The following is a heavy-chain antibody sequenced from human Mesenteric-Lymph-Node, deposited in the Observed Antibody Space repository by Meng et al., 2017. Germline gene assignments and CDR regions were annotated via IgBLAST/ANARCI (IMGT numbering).Heavy chain of an antibody. J-gene: IGHJ4*02. CDR2: INHSGST. CDR1: GASFSGYY. CDR3: ARNDVVIMTFDY. Sequence: QVQLPQGGERLLQPCATLPLTCAVFGASFSGYYWSWSRQPPGKGLEWIGEINHSGSTNHNPSLKSRVTISVDTSKNQFSLKLSSVTAADTAVYYCARNDVVIMTFDYWGQGTLVTVSS. D-gene: IGHD3-3*01. V-gene: IGHV4-34*01.